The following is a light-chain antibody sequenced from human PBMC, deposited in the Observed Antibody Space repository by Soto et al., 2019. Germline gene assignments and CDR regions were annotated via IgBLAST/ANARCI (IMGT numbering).Light chain of an antibody. Sequence: DVQMTQSPSSLSAFVGDRVTITCRASQGIAPYLAWFQQTPGKVPKLLIYATSTLQSGVPSRFSGSGSGTDFTLTISSLQPEDVATYYYQKYNTAPLTFGGGTKVEIK. CDR3: QKYNTAPLT. CDR1: QGIAPY. J-gene: IGKJ4*01. CDR2: ATS. V-gene: IGKV1-27*01.